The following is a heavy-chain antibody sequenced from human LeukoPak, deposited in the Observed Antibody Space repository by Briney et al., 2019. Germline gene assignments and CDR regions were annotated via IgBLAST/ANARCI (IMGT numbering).Heavy chain of an antibody. D-gene: IGHD3-10*01. V-gene: IGHV3-53*01. CDR2: IYSGGST. CDR3: ASKTYYSPYYYGMDV. Sequence: GGSLRLSCAASGFTVSSNYMSWVRQAPGKGLEWVSVIYSGGSTYYADSVKGRFTISRDNSKNTLYLQMNSLRAEDTAVYYCASKTYYSPYYYGMDVWGQGTTVTVSS. CDR1: GFTVSSNY. J-gene: IGHJ6*02.